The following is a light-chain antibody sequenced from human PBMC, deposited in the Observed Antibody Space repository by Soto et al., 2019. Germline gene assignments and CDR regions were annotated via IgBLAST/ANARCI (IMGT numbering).Light chain of an antibody. Sequence: QSVLTQPASVSGSPGQSITISCSGVSGDVGNYNLVSWYQQYPGKAPALLIYEDDKRPSGVSNRFSGSKSDSTASLTISGLQDEDEADYYCCLYLGGTSVFGGGTQLTVL. V-gene: IGLV2-23*01. CDR1: SGDVGNYNL. CDR2: EDD. J-gene: IGLJ7*01. CDR3: CLYLGGTSV.